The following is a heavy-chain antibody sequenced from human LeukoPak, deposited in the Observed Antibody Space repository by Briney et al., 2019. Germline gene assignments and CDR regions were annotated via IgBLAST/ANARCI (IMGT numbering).Heavy chain of an antibody. CDR3: ARDYSPRYYYDSSGYYYYMDV. Sequence: GGSLRLSCAASGFTVSSSYMSWVRQAPGKGLEWVSSISSSSSYIYYADSVKGRFTISRDNAKNSLYLQMNSLRAEDTAVYYCARDYSPRYYYDSSGYYYYMDVWGKGTTVTVSS. V-gene: IGHV3-21*01. D-gene: IGHD3-22*01. CDR2: ISSSSSYI. J-gene: IGHJ6*03. CDR1: GFTVSSSY.